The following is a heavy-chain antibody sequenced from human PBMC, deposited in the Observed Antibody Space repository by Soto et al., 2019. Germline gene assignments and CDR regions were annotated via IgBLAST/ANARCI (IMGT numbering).Heavy chain of an antibody. Sequence: SETLSLTCTVSGGSISSGDYYWSWIRQPPGKGLEWIGYIYYSGSTYYNPSLKSRITISVDTSKNQFSLKLSSVTAADTAVYYCARAGLWSLDYYDSSGPVDSWGQGTLVTVSS. V-gene: IGHV4-30-4*01. D-gene: IGHD3-22*01. CDR3: ARAGLWSLDYYDSSGPVDS. CDR1: GGSISSGDYY. CDR2: IYYSGST. J-gene: IGHJ5*01.